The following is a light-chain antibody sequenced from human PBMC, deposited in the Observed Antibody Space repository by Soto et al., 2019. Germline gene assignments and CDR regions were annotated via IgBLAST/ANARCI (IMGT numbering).Light chain of an antibody. CDR2: AAS. Sequence: DIQLTQSPSFLSASVGVRVTLTCRASQVIARYLAWYKQKPGQAPTLLIYAASILESGVPARFSGSGSGTEFTLPISSLQSEDFATDYCQQLTICPFTFVGGTKVEIK. CDR1: QVIARY. CDR3: QQLTICPFT. J-gene: IGKJ4*01. V-gene: IGKV1-9*01.